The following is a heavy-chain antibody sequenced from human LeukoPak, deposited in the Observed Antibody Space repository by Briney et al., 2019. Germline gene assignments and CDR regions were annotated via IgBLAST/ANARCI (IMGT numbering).Heavy chain of an antibody. CDR2: IASDGSHT. J-gene: IGHJ3*02. Sequence: GGSLRLSCAASGFTFSNYFMHWVRQAPGKGLEWVADIASDGSHTIYVESVKGRFTISRDNSKNTLYLQMNSLRAEDTAVYFCARERQDTVIHSGAFDIWGQGTMVTVSS. D-gene: IGHD2-21*02. CDR3: ARERQDTVIHSGAFDI. CDR1: GFTFSNYF. V-gene: IGHV3-30*04.